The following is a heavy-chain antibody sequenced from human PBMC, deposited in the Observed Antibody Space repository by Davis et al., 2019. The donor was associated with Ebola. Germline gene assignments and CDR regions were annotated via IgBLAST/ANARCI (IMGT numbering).Heavy chain of an antibody. D-gene: IGHD2-2*01. CDR2: ISSSSSYI. V-gene: IGHV3-21*01. J-gene: IGHJ5*02. CDR3: ATLGYCSSTSCYGYNWFDP. CDR1: GFTFSSYS. Sequence: GESLKISCAASGFTFSSYSMNWVRQAPGKGLEWVSSISSSSSYIYYADSVKGRFTISRDNAKNSLYLQMNSLRAEDTAVYYCATLGYCSSTSCYGYNWFDPWGQGTLVTVSS.